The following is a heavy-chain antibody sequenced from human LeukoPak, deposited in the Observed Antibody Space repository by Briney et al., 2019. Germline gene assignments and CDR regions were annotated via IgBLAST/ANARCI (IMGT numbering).Heavy chain of an antibody. Sequence: SETLSLTCAVYGGSFSGYYWSWIRQPPGKGLEWIGEINHSGSTNYNPSLKSRVTISVDTSKNQFSLKLSSVTAADTAVYYCARVGRTYYDFWSGHQGYMDVWGKGTTVTVSS. CDR2: INHSGST. CDR3: ARVGRTYYDFWSGHQGYMDV. V-gene: IGHV4-34*01. CDR1: GGSFSGYY. D-gene: IGHD3-3*01. J-gene: IGHJ6*03.